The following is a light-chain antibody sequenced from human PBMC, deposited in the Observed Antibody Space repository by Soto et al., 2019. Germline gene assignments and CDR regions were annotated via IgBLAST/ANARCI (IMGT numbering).Light chain of an antibody. V-gene: IGLV2-14*01. J-gene: IGLJ2*01. CDR3: SSYTSSSTLV. CDR1: SSDVGGYNY. CDR2: DVS. Sequence: QSALTQPASVSGSPGQSITISCPGTSSDVGGYNYVSWYQQHPGQAPKLMIYDVSNRPSGVSNRFSGSKSGNTASLTISGLQAEDEADYYCSSYTSSSTLVFGGGTKVTVL.